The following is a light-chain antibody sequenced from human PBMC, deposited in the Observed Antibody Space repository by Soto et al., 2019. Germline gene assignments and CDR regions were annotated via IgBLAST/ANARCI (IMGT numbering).Light chain of an antibody. V-gene: IGKV3-20*01. CDR2: GAS. J-gene: IGKJ2*01. CDR1: QSVSSSY. Sequence: EIVLTQSPGILSLSPGERATLSCRASQSVSSSYLAWYQQKPGQAPRLLIYGASSRSTGIPDRFSGRGSGTDFPLTIRRLEPEDFAVYYCQQYGSSMYTFGQGTKLEIK. CDR3: QQYGSSMYT.